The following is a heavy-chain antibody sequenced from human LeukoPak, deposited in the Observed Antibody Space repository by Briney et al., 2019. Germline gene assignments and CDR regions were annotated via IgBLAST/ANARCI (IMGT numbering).Heavy chain of an antibody. J-gene: IGHJ4*02. CDR1: GGSVTSDY. V-gene: IGHV4-59*02. CDR3: VSGTTVTNFAY. CDR2: ISHSGSP. D-gene: IGHD4-17*01. Sequence: PSETLSLTCTVSGGSVTSDYWAWIRQPPGKGLEWIGYISHSGSPKYNPSLKSRVTLSIDTSKNQFSLKLTSVTAADTAVYYCVSGTTVTNFAYWGQGTLVTVSS.